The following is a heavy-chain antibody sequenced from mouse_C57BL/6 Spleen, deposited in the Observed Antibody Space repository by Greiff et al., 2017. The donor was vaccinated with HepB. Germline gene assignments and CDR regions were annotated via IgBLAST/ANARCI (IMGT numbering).Heavy chain of an antibody. CDR1: GFTFSDYY. CDR2: ISNGGGST. CDR3: ARGPPSHFDY. J-gene: IGHJ2*01. V-gene: IGHV5-12*01. Sequence: EVQLVESGGGLVQPGGSLKLSCAASGFTFSDYYMYWVRQTPEKRLEWVAYISNGGGSTYYPDTVKGRFTISRDNAKNTLYLQMSRLKSEDTAMYYCARGPPSHFDYWGQGTTLTVSS.